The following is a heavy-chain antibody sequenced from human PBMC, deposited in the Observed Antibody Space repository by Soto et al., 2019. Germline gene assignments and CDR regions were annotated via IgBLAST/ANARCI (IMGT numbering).Heavy chain of an antibody. CDR1: GYSVSSNSAG. Sequence: SQTLSLTCAITGYSVSSNSAGWRLVRQSPSRGLEWLGRTYYRSKWYYEYAVSVRGRITINPDTSKNQYSLQLNSVTPEDTAVYFCARGEQYSGRIFDYWGQGTLVTVT. J-gene: IGHJ4*01. CDR3: ARGEQYSGRIFDY. CDR2: TYYRSKWYY. D-gene: IGHD1-26*01. V-gene: IGHV6-1*01.